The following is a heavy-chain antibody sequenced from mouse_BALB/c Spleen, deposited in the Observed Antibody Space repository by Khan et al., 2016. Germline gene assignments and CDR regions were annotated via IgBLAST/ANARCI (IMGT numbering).Heavy chain of an antibody. D-gene: IGHD2-1*01. Sequence: QIQLVQSGPELKKPGETVKISCKASGYTFTNYGMNWVKQAPGQGLKWMGWINTYTGEPTYVDDFKGRFAFSLESSASTAYMQITNLTNEDMATCFCARYGNYEFFAFWGQGALVTVSA. CDR1: GYTFTNYG. V-gene: IGHV9-1*02. CDR2: INTYTGEP. CDR3: ARYGNYEFFAF. J-gene: IGHJ3*01.